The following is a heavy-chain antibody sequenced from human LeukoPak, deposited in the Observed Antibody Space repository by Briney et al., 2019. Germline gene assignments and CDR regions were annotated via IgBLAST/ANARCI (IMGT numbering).Heavy chain of an antibody. J-gene: IGHJ4*02. D-gene: IGHD6-6*01. Sequence: PSETLSLTCTVSGGSISSGDYYWSWIRQPPGKGLEWIGYIYYSGSTYYNPSLKSRLTISGDTSKNQLSLRLSSVTAADTAVYYCARGTWSSSIDYWGQGTLVTVSS. CDR3: ARGTWSSSIDY. CDR2: IYYSGST. CDR1: GGSISSGDYY. V-gene: IGHV4-30-4*01.